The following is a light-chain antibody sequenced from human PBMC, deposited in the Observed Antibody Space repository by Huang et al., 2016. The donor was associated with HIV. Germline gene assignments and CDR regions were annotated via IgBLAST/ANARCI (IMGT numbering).Light chain of an antibody. Sequence: DIQLTQSVVTLSASVGDRVTITCRATQSIRSWLAWYQQKPGRAPKLLIYEASTVESGVPSRFSGSGSGTEFTLTISSLQPDDFATYYCQQYKTYPWTFGQGTKV. J-gene: IGKJ1*01. V-gene: IGKV1-5*03. CDR2: EAS. CDR1: QSIRSW. CDR3: QQYKTYPWT.